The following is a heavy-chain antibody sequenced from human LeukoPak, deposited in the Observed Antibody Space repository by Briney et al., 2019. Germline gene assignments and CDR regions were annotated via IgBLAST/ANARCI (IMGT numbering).Heavy chain of an antibody. J-gene: IGHJ3*02. CDR2: IIPIFGTA. V-gene: IGHV1-69*05. CDR3: AGGLDERYYYDSSGYGDAFDI. CDR1: GGTFSSYA. Sequence: ASVKVSCKASGGTFSSYAISWVRQAPGQGLEWMGGIIPIFGTANYAQKFQGRVTITTDESTSTAYMELSSLRSEDTAVYYCAGGLDERYYYDSSGYGDAFDIWGQGTMVTVSS. D-gene: IGHD3-22*01.